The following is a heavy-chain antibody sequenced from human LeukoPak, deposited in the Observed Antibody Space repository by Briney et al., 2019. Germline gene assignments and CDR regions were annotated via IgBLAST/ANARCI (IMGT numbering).Heavy chain of an antibody. Sequence: GASVKVSCKASGYSFTGYYLHWVRQAPGQGLEWMGWMNPNSGGTNYAQKFQGRVTMTRDTSISTAYMELRRLRSDDTAVYHCARVLNGWEQQAIDFWGQGTLVTVSS. CDR2: MNPNSGGT. V-gene: IGHV1-2*02. J-gene: IGHJ4*02. CDR3: ARVLNGWEQQAIDF. D-gene: IGHD1-26*01. CDR1: GYSFTGYY.